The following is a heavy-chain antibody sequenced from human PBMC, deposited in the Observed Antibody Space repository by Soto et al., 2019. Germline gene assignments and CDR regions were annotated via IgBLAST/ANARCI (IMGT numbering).Heavy chain of an antibody. CDR3: ARELGVARLYYYYGMDV. V-gene: IGHV1-8*01. Sequence: QVQLVQSGAEVKKPGASVKVSCKASGYTFTSYDINWVRQATGQGLEWMGWMNPNSGNTGYAQKCQGRVTMTRHTSLSTAYMELSSLRSEDTAVYYCARELGVARLYYYYGMDVWGQGTTVTVSS. D-gene: IGHD3-3*01. CDR1: GYTFTSYD. J-gene: IGHJ6*02. CDR2: MNPNSGNT.